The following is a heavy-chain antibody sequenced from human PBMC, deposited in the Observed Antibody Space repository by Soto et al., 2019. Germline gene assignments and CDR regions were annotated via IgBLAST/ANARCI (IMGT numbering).Heavy chain of an antibody. CDR3: AKKDRLYGVAVAFDS. Sequence: PGGSLRLSCAASGITFRNYAMSWVRQAPGAGLEWISAISGDGVSKLYADSVRGRFTISRDNAANTLYLEMNSLRADDTALYYCAKKDRLYGVAVAFDSWGQGTLVTVSS. J-gene: IGHJ4*02. CDR1: GITFRNYA. CDR2: ISGDGVSK. V-gene: IGHV3-23*01. D-gene: IGHD6-19*01.